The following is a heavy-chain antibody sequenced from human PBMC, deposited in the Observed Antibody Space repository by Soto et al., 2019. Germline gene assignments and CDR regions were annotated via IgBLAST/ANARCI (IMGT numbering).Heavy chain of an antibody. CDR2: ISGSGGST. V-gene: IGHV3-23*01. D-gene: IGHD6-19*01. CDR1: GFTFSSYA. Sequence: GGSLRLSCAASGFTFSSYAMSWVRQAPGKGLEWVSAISGSGGSTYYADSVKGRFTISRDNSKNTLYLQMNSLRAEDTAVYYCAKGSGSVSGWYPHYYYGMDVWGQGTTVTVSS. CDR3: AKGSGSVSGWYPHYYYGMDV. J-gene: IGHJ6*02.